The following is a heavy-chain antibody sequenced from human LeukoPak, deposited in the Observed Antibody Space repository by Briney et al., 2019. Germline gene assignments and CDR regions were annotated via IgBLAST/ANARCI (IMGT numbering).Heavy chain of an antibody. V-gene: IGHV4-31*03. CDR2: ICHSGST. D-gene: IGHD2-15*01. Sequence: TLSLTCTVSGGYISSGGYCWSWIRQHPEKGLEWIGYICHSGSTYYNPPLQSRVTISVDTSKNQFSMELTSVTAADTAVYYCARSRGYCSGGTCYRWWFDPWGQGTLVTVSS. J-gene: IGHJ5*02. CDR3: ARSRGYCSGGTCYRWWFDP. CDR1: GGYISSGGYC.